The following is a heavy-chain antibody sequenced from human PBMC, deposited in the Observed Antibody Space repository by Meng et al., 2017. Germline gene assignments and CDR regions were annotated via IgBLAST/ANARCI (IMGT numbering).Heavy chain of an antibody. D-gene: IGHD3-22*01. CDR3: ERDDYYSSSGYLEKFQYYFDY. J-gene: IGHJ4*02. Sequence: ASVKVSCKASGYTFTGYGIHWVRQAPGQGLEWMGWINPNSGGTNYAQKLQGRVTMTRDTSTSTAYMELSRLRSDDTAVYYCERDDYYSSSGYLEKFQYYFDYWGQGTLVTVSS. CDR1: GYTFTGYG. CDR2: INPNSGGT. V-gene: IGHV1-2*02.